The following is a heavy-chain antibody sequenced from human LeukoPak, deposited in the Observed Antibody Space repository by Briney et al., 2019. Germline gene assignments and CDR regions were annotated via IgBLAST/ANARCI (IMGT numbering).Heavy chain of an antibody. Sequence: SVKVSCKASGGTFSSYAISWVRQAPGQGPEWMGGIIPIFGTANYAQKFQGRVTITADESTSTAYMELSSLRSEDTAVYYCASGRHRSYQLLSYYYYGMDVWGQGTTVTVSS. J-gene: IGHJ6*02. CDR1: GGTFSSYA. CDR3: ASGRHRSYQLLSYYYYGMDV. D-gene: IGHD2-2*01. V-gene: IGHV1-69*13. CDR2: IIPIFGTA.